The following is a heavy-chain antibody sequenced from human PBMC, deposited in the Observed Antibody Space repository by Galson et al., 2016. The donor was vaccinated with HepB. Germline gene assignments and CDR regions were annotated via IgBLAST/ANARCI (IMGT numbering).Heavy chain of an antibody. CDR3: AREGYSSGHCGAFDI. CDR1: GFTVSSRY. V-gene: IGHV3-53*01. J-gene: IGHJ3*02. Sequence: SLRLSCAASGFTVSSRYMSWVRQAPGKGLEWVSTVGTGHFTHYADSVKGRFIVSRDNSENTLYLQMNSLRADDTALYFCAREGYSSGHCGAFDIWGRGTVVAVSS. D-gene: IGHD6-19*01. CDR2: VGTGHFT.